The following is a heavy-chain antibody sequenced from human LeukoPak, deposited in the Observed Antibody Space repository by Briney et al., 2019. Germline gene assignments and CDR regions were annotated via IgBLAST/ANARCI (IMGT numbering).Heavy chain of an antibody. CDR3: ARDRSGYTFDD. Sequence: GGSLRLSCAACWFIFNSYSMNWVRQAPGKGLEWVSSISATGNYIYYADSVKGRFTISRENANNSPYLQMNSLRAAETPVSYCARDRSGYTFDDWGQGTLVTVSS. CDR2: ISATGNYI. J-gene: IGHJ4*02. D-gene: IGHD5-18*01. CDR1: WFIFNSYS. V-gene: IGHV3-21*01.